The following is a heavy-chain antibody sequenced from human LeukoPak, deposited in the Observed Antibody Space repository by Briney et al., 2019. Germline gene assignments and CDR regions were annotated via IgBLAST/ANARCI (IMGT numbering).Heavy chain of an antibody. Sequence: SETLSLTSAVRGGLFPDDNCGWLRQSPEKGLEWIGEINDRGTTHYNPSLKSRLTISVDTAKYQFSLRLRSLTAADTGVYNSATGLDLDGLDLWGQGTLVTVSS. J-gene: IGHJ1*01. V-gene: IGHV4-34*01. CDR3: ATGLDLDGLDL. D-gene: IGHD3-9*01. CDR1: GGLFPDDN. CDR2: INDRGTT.